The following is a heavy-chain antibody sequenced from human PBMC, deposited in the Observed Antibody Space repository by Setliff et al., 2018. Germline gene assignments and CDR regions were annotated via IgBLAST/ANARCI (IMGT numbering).Heavy chain of an antibody. Sequence: PSETLSLTCTVSGGSISNYYWSWIRQPAGKGLEWIGRIYTSGSTNYNPSLKSRVTMSVDTSKNQFSLKLSSVTAADTAVYYCASKGISALSGAFDMWGQGTMVT. J-gene: IGHJ3*02. CDR3: ASKGISALSGAFDM. CDR2: IYTSGST. D-gene: IGHD1-26*01. CDR1: GGSISNYY. V-gene: IGHV4-4*07.